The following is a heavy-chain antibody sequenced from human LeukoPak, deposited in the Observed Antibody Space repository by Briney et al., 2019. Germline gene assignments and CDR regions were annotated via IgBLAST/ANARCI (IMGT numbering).Heavy chain of an antibody. V-gene: IGHV4-59*01. CDR1: GGPISSYY. CDR3: ARDRFLEWTTEGYYYYMDV. Sequence: SETLSLTCTVSGGPISSYYWSWIRQPPGKGLEWIGYIYYSGSTNYNPSLKSRVTISVDTSKNRFSLKLSSVTAADTAVYYCARDRFLEWTTEGYYYYMDVWGKGTTVTVSS. D-gene: IGHD3-3*01. CDR2: IYYSGST. J-gene: IGHJ6*03.